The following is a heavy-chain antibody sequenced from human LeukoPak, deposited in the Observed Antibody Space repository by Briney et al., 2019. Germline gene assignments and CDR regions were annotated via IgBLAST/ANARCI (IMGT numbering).Heavy chain of an antibody. CDR1: GYTFTSYD. D-gene: IGHD6-19*01. J-gene: IGHJ4*02. CDR2: MNPNSGNT. V-gene: IGHV1-8*01. CDR3: ARLAAGTANVVDY. Sequence: ASVKVSCKASGYTFTSYDINWVRQATGQGLEWMGWMNPNSGNTGYAQKFQGRVTMTRNTSISTAYMELSSLRYEDTAVYYCARLAAGTANVVDYWGQGTLVTVSS.